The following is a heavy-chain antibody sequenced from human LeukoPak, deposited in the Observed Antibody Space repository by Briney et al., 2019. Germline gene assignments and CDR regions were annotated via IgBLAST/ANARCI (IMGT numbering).Heavy chain of an antibody. CDR2: ICAYNGNT. J-gene: IGHJ4*02. CDR3: ATGYCSSTSCYNFDY. Sequence: ASVKVSCKASGYTFTSYGISWVRQAPGQGLEWMGWICAYNGNTNYAQKLQGRVTMTTDTSTSTAYMELRSLRSDDTAVYYCATGYCSSTSCYNFDYWGQGTLVTVSS. V-gene: IGHV1-18*01. D-gene: IGHD2-2*02. CDR1: GYTFTSYG.